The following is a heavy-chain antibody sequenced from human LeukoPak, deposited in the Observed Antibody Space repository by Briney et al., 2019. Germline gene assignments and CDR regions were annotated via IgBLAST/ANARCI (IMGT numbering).Heavy chain of an antibody. V-gene: IGHV3-53*01. D-gene: IGHD2-15*01. J-gene: IGHJ4*02. CDR2: FYKGDST. CDR3: AREVVSSPSYFDS. Sequence: PGGSLRLSCAASGFSVSNSYMYWVRQAPGAGLEWVSFFYKGDSTYYAESVGGRFTISRDNSKNTLYLLMNSLIPEDTAVYYCAREVVSSPSYFDSWGQGTLVTVSS. CDR1: GFSVSNSY.